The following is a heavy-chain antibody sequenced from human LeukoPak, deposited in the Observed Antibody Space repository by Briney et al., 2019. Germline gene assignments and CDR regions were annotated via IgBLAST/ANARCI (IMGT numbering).Heavy chain of an antibody. Sequence: GGSLRLPCAASGFTFSSYAMSWVRQAPGKGLEWVSAISGSGGSTYYADSVKGRFTISRDNSKNTLYLQMKSLRAEDTAVYYCAKRVRFLEWLLYTTSRALFDYWGQGTLVTVSS. CDR1: GFTFSSYA. V-gene: IGHV3-23*01. CDR2: ISGSGGST. CDR3: AKRVRFLEWLLYTTSRALFDY. J-gene: IGHJ4*02. D-gene: IGHD3-3*01.